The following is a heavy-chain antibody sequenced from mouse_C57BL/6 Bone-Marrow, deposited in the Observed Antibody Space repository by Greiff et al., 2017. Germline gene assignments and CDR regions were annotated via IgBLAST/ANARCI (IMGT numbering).Heavy chain of an antibody. CDR1: GYSITRDY. Sequence: EVKLVGSGPGLAKPSQTLSLTCSVTGYSITRDYWDWIRKFPGNKLEYMGYISYIGITYYNPSLKSRISITRDTSKNQYYLQLNSVTTEDTATYYCARWEMITHWYFDVWGTGTTVTVSS. D-gene: IGHD2-4*01. J-gene: IGHJ1*03. CDR3: ARWEMITHWYFDV. V-gene: IGHV3-8*01. CDR2: ISYIGIT.